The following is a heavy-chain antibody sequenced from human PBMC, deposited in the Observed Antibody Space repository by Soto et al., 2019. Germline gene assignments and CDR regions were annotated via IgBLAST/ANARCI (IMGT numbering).Heavy chain of an antibody. CDR3: AGLITPRVLDS. V-gene: IGHV3-7*05. D-gene: IGHD1-20*01. CDR2: MKQDGSEK. J-gene: IGHJ4*02. Sequence: EVQLVESGGGLVQPGGSLRLSCAASGFTFSNYWMSWVRQAPGKGLEWVANMKQDGSEKDYVGSVEGRFTISSDNAKNSRYLQMNSLTTEDTAVYYCAGLITPRVLDSWGQGTLVTVSS. CDR1: GFTFSNYW.